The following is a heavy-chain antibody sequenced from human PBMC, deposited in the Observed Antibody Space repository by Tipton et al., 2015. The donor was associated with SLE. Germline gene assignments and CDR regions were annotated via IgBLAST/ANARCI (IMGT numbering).Heavy chain of an antibody. Sequence: TLSLTCTVSGEFITSYYWGWIRQPPGKGLEWIGYIYDSGSTNYNPSLKSRITMSSDTSKNQFSLKLSSVTAADTAIYYCARGGIYYDYSGNFDFWGQGTLVTASS. CDR3: ARGGIYYDYSGNFDF. CDR1: GEFITSYY. V-gene: IGHV4-59*01. J-gene: IGHJ4*02. D-gene: IGHD3-22*01. CDR2: IYDSGST.